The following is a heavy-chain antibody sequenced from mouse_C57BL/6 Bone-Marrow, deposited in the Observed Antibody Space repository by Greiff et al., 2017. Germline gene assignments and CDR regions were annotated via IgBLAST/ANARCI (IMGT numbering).Heavy chain of an antibody. J-gene: IGHJ2*01. D-gene: IGHD1-1*01. CDR3: SEDAAVYYCAFYGSSPFDY. V-gene: IGHV1-87*01. CDR1: YTFSRRLH. CDR2: GQGLEWIG. Sequence: QVQLQQSGPELARPWASVKISCQAFYTFSRRLHFAIRDTNSWMQWVKLRPGQGLEWIGAIYPGNGDTSYNQKVKGKATLTTDKASSTAYMQLRSLTSEDAAVYYCAFYGSSPFDYWGQGTTLTVSA.